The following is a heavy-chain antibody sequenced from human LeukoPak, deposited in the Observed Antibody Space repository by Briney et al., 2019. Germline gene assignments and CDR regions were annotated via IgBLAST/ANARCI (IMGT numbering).Heavy chain of an antibody. CDR1: GGSISSYY. D-gene: IGHD2-2*01. Sequence: SETLSLTCTVSGGSISSYYWSWIRQPPGKGLEWIGYIYYSGSTNYNPSLKSRVTISVDTSKNQFSLKLSSVTAADTAVYYCARYIVVVPAAPTSPYYYYGMDVWGQGTTVTVSS. J-gene: IGHJ6*02. CDR2: IYYSGST. CDR3: ARYIVVVPAAPTSPYYYYGMDV. V-gene: IGHV4-59*08.